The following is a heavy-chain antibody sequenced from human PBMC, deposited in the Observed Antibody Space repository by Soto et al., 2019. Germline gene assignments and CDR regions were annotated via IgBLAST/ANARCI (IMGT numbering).Heavy chain of an antibody. Sequence: QVQLQESGPGLVKPSETLSLTCSVSGGSISGYYWRWIRQTPEKGLEWIGYIYYSGSTNYNPSLKSRVTMLIDMSTNQFSLKLTSVSAADTAVYYCAAAPRYWGQGILVTVSS. V-gene: IGHV4-59*01. CDR3: AAAPRY. J-gene: IGHJ4*02. CDR2: IYYSGST. D-gene: IGHD2-15*01. CDR1: GGSISGYY.